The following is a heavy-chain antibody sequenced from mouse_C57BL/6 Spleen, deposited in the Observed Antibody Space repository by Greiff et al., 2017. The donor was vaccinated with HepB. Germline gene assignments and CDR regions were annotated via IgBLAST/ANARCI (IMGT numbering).Heavy chain of an antibody. CDR2: IDPSDSYT. Sequence: QVQLQQPGAELVMPGASVKLSCKASGYTFTSYWMHWVKQRPGQGLEWIGEIDPSDSYTNYNQKFKGKSTLTVDKSSSTAYMQLSSLTSEDSAVYYRARSENGVDYWGQGTTLTVSS. J-gene: IGHJ2*01. V-gene: IGHV1-69*01. CDR1: GYTFTSYW. CDR3: ARSENGVDY.